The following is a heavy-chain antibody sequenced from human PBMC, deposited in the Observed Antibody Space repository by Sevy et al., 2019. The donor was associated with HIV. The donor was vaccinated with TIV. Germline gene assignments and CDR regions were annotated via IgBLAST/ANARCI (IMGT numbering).Heavy chain of an antibody. CDR2: ISYDGSNK. CDR1: GFTFSSYA. V-gene: IGHV3-30*04. Sequence: GGSLRLSCAASGFTFSSYAMHWVRQAPGKGLEWVAVISYDGSNKYYADSVKGRFTISRDNSKNTLYLQMNSLRVEDTAVYYCARTGDGYYDSSGYYGDYFDYWGQGTLVTVSS. D-gene: IGHD3-22*01. CDR3: ARTGDGYYDSSGYYGDYFDY. J-gene: IGHJ4*02.